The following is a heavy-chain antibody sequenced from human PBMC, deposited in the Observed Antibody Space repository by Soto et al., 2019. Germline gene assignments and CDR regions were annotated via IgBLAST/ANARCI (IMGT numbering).Heavy chain of an antibody. CDR3: AKNGHPPYYYYGMDV. V-gene: IGHV1-18*01. Sequence: QGQLVQSGAEVKKPGASVKVSCKASGYTFTRYGISWVRQAPGQGLEWMGWISGYNGDTKYAQKFQGRVTMTGDTSTTTAYMELRSLTSDDRAVYYCAKNGHPPYYYYGMDVLGQGTTVTVSS. CDR1: GYTFTRYG. J-gene: IGHJ6*02. CDR2: ISGYNGDT. D-gene: IGHD2-8*01.